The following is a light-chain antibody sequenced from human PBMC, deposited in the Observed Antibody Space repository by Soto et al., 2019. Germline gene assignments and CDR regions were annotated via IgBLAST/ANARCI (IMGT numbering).Light chain of an antibody. Sequence: DIPMTQYPSSLSASLGGRVTMTCRASQGINNYVAWFQQKPGKAPTSLIYAASSLQSGAPSKTSGSGSGTDFTLTISSLQPEDSATYYCQQYNSYPLTFGGGTRVEI. J-gene: IGKJ4*01. V-gene: IGKV1-16*02. CDR3: QQYNSYPLT. CDR1: QGINNY. CDR2: AAS.